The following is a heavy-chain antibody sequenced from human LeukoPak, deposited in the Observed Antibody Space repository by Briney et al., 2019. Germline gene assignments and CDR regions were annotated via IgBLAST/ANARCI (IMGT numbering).Heavy chain of an antibody. J-gene: IGHJ4*02. CDR2: ISSSSSYI. D-gene: IGHD3-22*01. CDR1: GFTFSSYS. CDR3: ARGIHYYDSSGYYYSPHPLFDC. Sequence: GGSLRLSCAASGFTFSSYSMNWVRQAPGKGLEWVSSISSSSSYIYYADSVKGRFTISRDNAKNSLYLQMNSLRAEDTAVYYCARGIHYYDSSGYYYSPHPLFDCWGQGTLVTVSS. V-gene: IGHV3-21*01.